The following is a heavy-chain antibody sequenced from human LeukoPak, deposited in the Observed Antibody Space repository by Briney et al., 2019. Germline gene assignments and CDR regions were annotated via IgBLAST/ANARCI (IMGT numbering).Heavy chain of an antibody. D-gene: IGHD6-13*01. CDR1: GGTFSSYA. J-gene: IGHJ4*02. Sequence: ASVKVSCTASGGTFSSYAISWVRQAPGQGLEWMGGIIPIFGTANYAQKFQGRVTITADESTSTAYMELSSLRSEDTAVYYCAREAGYSSSFYLVWGQGTLVTVSS. V-gene: IGHV1-69*13. CDR2: IIPIFGTA. CDR3: AREAGYSSSFYLV.